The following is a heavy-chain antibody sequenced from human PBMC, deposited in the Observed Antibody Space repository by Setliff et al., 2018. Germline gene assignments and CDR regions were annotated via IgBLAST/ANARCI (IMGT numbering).Heavy chain of an antibody. Sequence: ASVKVSCKVSGYTLTELSMHWVRQAPGKGLEWMGGFDPEDGETIYAQKFQGRVTMTEDTSTDTAYMELSSLRAEDTAVYYCASAPIWFGELYYFDYWGQGTLVTVSS. CDR3: ASAPIWFGELYYFDY. CDR1: GYTLTELS. CDR2: FDPEDGET. J-gene: IGHJ4*02. D-gene: IGHD3-10*01. V-gene: IGHV1-24*01.